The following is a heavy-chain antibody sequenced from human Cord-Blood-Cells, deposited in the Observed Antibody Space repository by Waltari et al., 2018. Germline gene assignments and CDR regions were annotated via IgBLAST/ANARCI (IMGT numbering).Heavy chain of an antibody. CDR2: INHSGST. Sequence: QVQLQQWGAGLLKPSETLSLTCAVYGGSFSGYYWSWIRQPPGKGLEWIGEINHSGSTNYNPSLKSRVTISVDTSNNQFSLKLSSVTAADTAVYYCARRAFYYYDSSGYYYWGQGTLVTVSS. V-gene: IGHV4-34*01. CDR1: GGSFSGYY. D-gene: IGHD3-22*01. CDR3: ARRAFYYYDSSGYYY. J-gene: IGHJ4*02.